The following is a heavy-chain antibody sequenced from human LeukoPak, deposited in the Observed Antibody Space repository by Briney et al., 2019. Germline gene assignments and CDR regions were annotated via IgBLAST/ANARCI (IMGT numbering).Heavy chain of an antibody. CDR3: ARDMRVTRMLGGYSYGLFDY. Sequence: ASVKVSCKASGYTFTSYYMHWVRQAPGQGLEWMGIINPSGGSTSYAQKFQGRVTMTGDTPTSTVYMELSSLRSEDTAVYYCARDMRVTRMLGGYSYGLFDYWGQGTLVTVSS. D-gene: IGHD5-18*01. V-gene: IGHV1-46*01. CDR1: GYTFTSYY. J-gene: IGHJ4*02. CDR2: INPSGGST.